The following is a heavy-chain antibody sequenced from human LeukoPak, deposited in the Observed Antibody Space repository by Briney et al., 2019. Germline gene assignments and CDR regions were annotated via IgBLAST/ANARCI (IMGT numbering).Heavy chain of an antibody. CDR3: ARGGIVVVPAAINWFDP. V-gene: IGHV1-69*02. CDR1: GRTFISYT. Sequence: ASVKVSCKASGRTFISYTISWVRQAPGQGLEWMGRINPILGVANYAQKLQGRVTITADTSTSTAYMELSSLRSEDTAVYYCARGGIVVVPAAINWFDPWGQGTLVTVSS. D-gene: IGHD2-2*02. J-gene: IGHJ5*02. CDR2: INPILGVA.